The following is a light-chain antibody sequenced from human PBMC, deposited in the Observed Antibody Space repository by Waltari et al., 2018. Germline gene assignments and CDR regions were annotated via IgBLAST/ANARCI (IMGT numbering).Light chain of an antibody. V-gene: IGLV2-14*01. CDR2: EVS. CDR1: DSHVGSYYF. Sequence: QSALTPPASVSGSPGQSITISCPGTDSHVGSYYFVYWYQQHPGKAPHLIIYEVSNRPSGISNRFSASKSGNTASLTISGLQAEDEADYYCSSYTTSSAPGVFGTGTRVTVL. J-gene: IGLJ1*01. CDR3: SSYTTSSAPGV.